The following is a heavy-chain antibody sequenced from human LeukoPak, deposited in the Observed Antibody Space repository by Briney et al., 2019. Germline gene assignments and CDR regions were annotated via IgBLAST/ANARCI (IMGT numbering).Heavy chain of an antibody. CDR2: IYHSGST. Sequence: SETLSLTCTVSGYSISSGYYWGWIRQPPGKGLEWIGSIYHSGSTYYNPSLKSRVTISVDTSKNLFSLKLSSVTAADTAVYYCARSLNDLWTTSFNYWGQGTLVTVSS. J-gene: IGHJ4*02. V-gene: IGHV4-38-2*02. CDR1: GYSISSGYY. CDR3: ARSLNDLWTTSFNY. D-gene: IGHD3-3*01.